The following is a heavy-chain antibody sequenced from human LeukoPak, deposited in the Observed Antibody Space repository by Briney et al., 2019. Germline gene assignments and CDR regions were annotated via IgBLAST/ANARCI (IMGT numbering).Heavy chain of an antibody. J-gene: IGHJ4*02. D-gene: IGHD1-26*01. V-gene: IGHV3-23*01. CDR1: GFTFSSYA. CDR2: ISGSGGST. CDR3: AKDRFGVGAKRDDY. Sequence: GGSLRLSCAASGFTFSSYAMSWVRQAPGKGLEWVSAISGSGGSTYYADSVKGRFTISRDNSNNTLYLQMNSLRAEDTAVYYCAKDRFGVGAKRDDYWGQGTLVTVSS.